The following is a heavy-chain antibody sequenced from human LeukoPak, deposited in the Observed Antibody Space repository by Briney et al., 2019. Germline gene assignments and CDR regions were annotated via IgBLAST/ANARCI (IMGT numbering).Heavy chain of an antibody. CDR2: IKSKANSYAT. CDR1: GFIFSGSA. CDR3: FVRDRSSWNVGN. V-gene: IGHV3-73*01. D-gene: IGHD6-13*01. J-gene: IGHJ1*01. Sequence: GGSLRLSCAASGFIFSGSAINWVRQASGKGLEWVGHIKSKANSYATTYAASVKGRFTISRDDSKNTAYLQMNNLQTEDTAVYYCFVRDRSSWNVGNWGQGTLVTVSS.